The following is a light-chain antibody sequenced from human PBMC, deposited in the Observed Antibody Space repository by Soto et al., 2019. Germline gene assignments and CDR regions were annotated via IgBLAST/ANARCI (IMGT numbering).Light chain of an antibody. V-gene: IGKV1-5*01. J-gene: IGKJ2*01. CDR1: QSISSW. CDR2: DAS. CDR3: QQYNSYSGYT. Sequence: DIQMTQSPSTLSASVGDRVTITCRASQSISSWLAWYQQKPGQAPKLLIYDASSLESGVPSRFSGSGSGTEFTLTISSLQPDDFATYYCQQYNSYSGYTFGQWTKLEIK.